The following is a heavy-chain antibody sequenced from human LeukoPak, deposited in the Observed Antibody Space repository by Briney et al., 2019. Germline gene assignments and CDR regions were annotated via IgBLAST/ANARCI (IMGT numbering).Heavy chain of an antibody. CDR1: GFTFNSYW. V-gene: IGHV3-74*01. CDR3: ARARSTGSNDAFDL. Sequence: PGGSLRLSCAASGFTFNSYWMHWVRQAPGKGLVWVSRINIDGSSTSYADSVKGRLTFSRDNPQNMLYLQMNSLRAEDTAVYYCARARSTGSNDAFDLWGQGTMVTVSS. CDR2: INIDGSST. D-gene: IGHD3-10*01. J-gene: IGHJ3*01.